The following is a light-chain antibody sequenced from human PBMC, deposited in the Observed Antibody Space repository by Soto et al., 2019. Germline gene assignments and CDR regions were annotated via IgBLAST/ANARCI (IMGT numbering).Light chain of an antibody. CDR1: SSDVGGYNY. CDR2: DVS. Sequence: QAVVTQPASVSGSPGQSITISCTGTSSDVGGYNYVSWYQQNPGKAPKLMIYDVSVRPSGVSNRFSGSKSGNTASLTISGLQAEDEADYYCSSYTSSSTLYVFGTGTKVTVL. CDR3: SSYTSSSTLYV. J-gene: IGLJ1*01. V-gene: IGLV2-14*01.